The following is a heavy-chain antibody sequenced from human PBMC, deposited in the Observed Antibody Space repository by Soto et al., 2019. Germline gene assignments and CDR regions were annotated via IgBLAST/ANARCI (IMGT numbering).Heavy chain of an antibody. CDR2: IKTKVDGETT. J-gene: IGHJ4*02. CDR1: GFSCSDTD. V-gene: IGHV3-15*01. D-gene: IGHD6-13*01. CDR3: TTVRWYINYSFDH. Sequence: EVQLVESGGGLVKPGGSLTLACAAAGFSCSDTDMGWARKAPGKGLEWVGRIKTKVDGETTDYAEPVEGRFTISRDESKHTVYLEMDRLTTGDTAVYFCTTVRWYINYSFDHWGQGTLVTVFS.